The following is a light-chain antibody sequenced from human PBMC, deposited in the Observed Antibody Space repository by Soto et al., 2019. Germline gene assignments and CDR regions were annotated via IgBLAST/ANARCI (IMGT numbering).Light chain of an antibody. J-gene: IGKJ1*01. CDR3: QQYNNWPPWT. CDR1: QTVTTN. V-gene: IGKV3-15*01. CDR2: GAS. Sequence: EVVMTQSPATLSVSPGERATLSCRASQTVTTNLAWYQQKPGQAPRLLMYGASTRATGIQARFSGSGSGTEFPHTISSLQSEDFAVYYCQQYNNWPPWTFGQGTKVEIK.